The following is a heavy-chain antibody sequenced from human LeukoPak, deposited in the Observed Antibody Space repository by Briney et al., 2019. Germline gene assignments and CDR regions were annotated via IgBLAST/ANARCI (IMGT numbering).Heavy chain of an antibody. CDR1: GGSISSYY. J-gene: IGHJ5*02. V-gene: IGHV4-59*08. CDR2: IYYSGST. D-gene: IGHD6-13*01. Sequence: SETLSLTCTVSGGSISSYYWSWIRQPPGKGLEWIGYIYYSGSTNYNPSLKSRVTISVDTSKNQFSLKLSSVTAADTAVYYCARRSSSWYSEYNWFDPWGQGTLVTVSS. CDR3: ARRSSSWYSEYNWFDP.